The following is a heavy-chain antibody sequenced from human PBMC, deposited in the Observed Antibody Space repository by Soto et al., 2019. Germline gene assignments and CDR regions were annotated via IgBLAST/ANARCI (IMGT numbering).Heavy chain of an antibody. CDR3: AKDSSSSSFDY. CDR1: GFTFSSYT. D-gene: IGHD6-6*01. V-gene: IGHV3-23*01. J-gene: IGHJ4*02. CDR2: ISGNGSNT. Sequence: GGSLRLSCAASGFTFSSYTMRWVRQAPGKGLEWVAIISGNGSNTYYADSVKGRFTISRDNSKNTLYLQMNSLRAEDTAVYYCAKDSSSSSFDYWGQGTLVTVSS.